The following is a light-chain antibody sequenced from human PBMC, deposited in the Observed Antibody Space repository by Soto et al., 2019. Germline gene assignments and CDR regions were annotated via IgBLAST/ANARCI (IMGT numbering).Light chain of an antibody. CDR2: EGS. V-gene: IGLV2-23*03. CDR3: CSYAGSSTFLWV. J-gene: IGLJ3*02. CDR1: SSDVGSYNL. Sequence: QSALTQPASVSGSPGQSITISCTGTSSDVGSYNLVSWYQQHPGKAPKLMIYEGSKRPSGVSNRFSGSKSGNTASLTISGLQAEEEAEYYCCSYAGSSTFLWVFGGGTKLTVL.